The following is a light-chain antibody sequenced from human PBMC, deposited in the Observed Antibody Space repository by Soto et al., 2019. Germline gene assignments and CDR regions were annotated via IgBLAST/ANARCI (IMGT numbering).Light chain of an antibody. CDR1: QSLRHNNGFNY. CDR2: LGS. CDR3: MQALQTPTT. Sequence: DIVMTQSPLSLPVTPGEPASISCRSSQSLRHNNGFNYLDWYLQKPGQSPQLLIYLGSNRASGVPDRLSGSGSGTDFTLKISRVEAEDVGVYYCMQALQTPTTFGQGTKLEIK. J-gene: IGKJ2*01. V-gene: IGKV2-28*01.